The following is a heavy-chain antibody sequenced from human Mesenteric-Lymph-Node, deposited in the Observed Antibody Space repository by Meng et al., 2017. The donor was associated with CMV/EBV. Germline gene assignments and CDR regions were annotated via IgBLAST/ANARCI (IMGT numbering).Heavy chain of an antibody. J-gene: IGHJ6*02. CDR1: RFTFDDYG. V-gene: IGHV3-20*01. CDR2: INWNGGST. CDR3: ARAADAYYYYGMDV. D-gene: IGHD6-25*01. Sequence: GGSLRLSCVASRFTFDDYGMSWVRQAPGKGLEWVSGINWNGGSTGYADSVKGRFTISRDNAKKSLYLQMNSLRAKDTALYHCARAADAYYYYGMDVWGQGTTVTVSS.